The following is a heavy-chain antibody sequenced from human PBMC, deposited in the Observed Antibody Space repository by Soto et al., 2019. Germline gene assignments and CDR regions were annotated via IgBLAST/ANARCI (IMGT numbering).Heavy chain of an antibody. CDR3: AKDRGGDLKAFDI. Sequence: EVQLVECGGGLVKPGGSLRLSCAASGFTFSSYSMNWVRQAPGKGLEWVSSISSSSSYIYYADSVKGRFTISRYNAKNPLYLQMNSVRVEHTARYYCAKDRGGDLKAFDIWGQGTVVTVSS. CDR2: ISSSSSYI. CDR1: GFTFSSYS. V-gene: IGHV3-21*03. D-gene: IGHD3-10*01. J-gene: IGHJ3*02.